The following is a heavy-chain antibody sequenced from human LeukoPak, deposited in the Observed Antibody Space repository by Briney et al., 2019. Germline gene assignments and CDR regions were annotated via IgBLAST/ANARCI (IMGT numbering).Heavy chain of an antibody. D-gene: IGHD3-10*01. V-gene: IGHV4-61*05. CDR1: GGSISSSSYY. J-gene: IGHJ5*02. CDR3: ARGNYYGSGSYYTKETRWFDP. Sequence: SETLSLTCTVSGGSISSSSYYWGWIRQPPGKGLEWIGYIYYSGSTNYNPSLKSRVTISVDTSKNQFSLKLSTVTAADTAVYYCARGNYYGSGSYYTKETRWFDPWGQGTLVTVSS. CDR2: IYYSGST.